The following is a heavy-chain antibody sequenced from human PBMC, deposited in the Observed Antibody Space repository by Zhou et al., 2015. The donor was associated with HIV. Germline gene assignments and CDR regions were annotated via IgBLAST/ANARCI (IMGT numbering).Heavy chain of an antibody. J-gene: IGHJ3*02. D-gene: IGHD1-26*01. V-gene: IGHV3-9*01. Sequence: VQLVESGGGLVQPGRSLRLSCAASGFTFDDYAIHWVRQAPGKGLEWVANINGDATTRSYVDSVRGRFTTSRDNARNSLYLQMDSLRVEDTALYYCARDGGPLAIIVGESLDIWGQGTMVTVSS. CDR2: INGDATTR. CDR3: ARDGGPLAIIVGESLDI. CDR1: GFTFDDYA.